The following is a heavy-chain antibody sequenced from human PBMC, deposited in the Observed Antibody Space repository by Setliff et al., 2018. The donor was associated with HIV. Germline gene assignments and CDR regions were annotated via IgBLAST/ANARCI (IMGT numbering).Heavy chain of an antibody. CDR2: IYTSGST. V-gene: IGHV4-4*07. CDR1: GDSISSYY. Sequence: SETLSLTCTVSGDSISSYYWSWIRQPAGKGLEWIGRIYTSGSTNYNPSLKSRVTISVDTSRNQFSLNLSSVTAADTAVYYCARRRGIRGYSSWGQGTLVTVSS. J-gene: IGHJ5*02. D-gene: IGHD5-18*01. CDR3: ARRRGIRGYSS.